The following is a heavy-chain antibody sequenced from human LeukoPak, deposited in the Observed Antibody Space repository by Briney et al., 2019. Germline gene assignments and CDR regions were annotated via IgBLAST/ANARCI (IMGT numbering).Heavy chain of an antibody. V-gene: IGHV4-38-2*01. J-gene: IGHJ4*02. CDR3: ASEARVHYDSSGYYYG. CDR1: GFSISSGYY. D-gene: IGHD3-22*01. CDR2: IYHSGST. Sequence: SETLSLTCAVSGFSISSGYYWGWIRQPPGEGLEWIGTIYHSGSTYYNPSLRSRVTISIDTSKNQFSLKLSSVTAADTAVYYCASEARVHYDSSGYYYGWGQGTLVTVSS.